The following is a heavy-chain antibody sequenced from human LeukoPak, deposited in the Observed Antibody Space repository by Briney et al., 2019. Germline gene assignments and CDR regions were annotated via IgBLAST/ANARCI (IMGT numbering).Heavy chain of an antibody. J-gene: IGHJ6*02. CDR3: AIHGYCSGGSCTRTEYYYYYGMDV. V-gene: IGHV5-51*01. Sequence: GESLKISCKASGYRFTSYWIGWVRQMPGKGLEWVGIIYPSDSDARYSPSFQGQVTISADKSISTAYLQWSSLKASDTAMYYCAIHGYCSGGSCTRTEYYYYYGMDVWGQGTTVTVSS. D-gene: IGHD2-15*01. CDR2: IYPSDSDA. CDR1: GYRFTSYW.